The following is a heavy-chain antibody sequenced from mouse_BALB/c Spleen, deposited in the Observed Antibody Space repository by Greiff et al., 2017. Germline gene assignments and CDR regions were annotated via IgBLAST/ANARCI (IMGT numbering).Heavy chain of an antibody. V-gene: IGHV7-3*02. CDR1: GFTFTDYY. Sequence: EVQRVESGGGLVQPGGSLRLSCATSGFTFTDYYMSWVRQPPGKALEWLGFIRNKANGYTTEYSASVKGRFTISRDNSQSILYLQMNTLRAEDSATYYCAREDYYGSSDYWGQGTTLTVSS. CDR2: IRNKANGYTT. D-gene: IGHD1-1*01. CDR3: AREDYYGSSDY. J-gene: IGHJ2*01.